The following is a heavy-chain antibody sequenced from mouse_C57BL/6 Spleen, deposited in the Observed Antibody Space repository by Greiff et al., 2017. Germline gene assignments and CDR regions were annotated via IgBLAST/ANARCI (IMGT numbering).Heavy chain of an antibody. Sequence: EVQLVESGPGLVKPSQSLSLTCSVTGYSITSGYYWNWIRQFPGNKLEWMGYISYDGSNNYNPSLKNRISITRDTSKNQFFLKLNSVTTEDTATYYCAREGYDRHFDYWGQGTTLTVSS. V-gene: IGHV3-6*01. D-gene: IGHD2-2*01. J-gene: IGHJ2*01. CDR3: AREGYDRHFDY. CDR2: ISYDGSN. CDR1: GYSITSGYY.